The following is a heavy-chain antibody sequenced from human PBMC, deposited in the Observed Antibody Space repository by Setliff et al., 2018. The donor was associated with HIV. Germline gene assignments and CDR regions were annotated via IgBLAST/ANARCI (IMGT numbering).Heavy chain of an antibody. D-gene: IGHD6-13*01. V-gene: IGHV1-46*01. CDR3: AEGQSHSSPESVYYYYMDV. J-gene: IGHJ6*03. CDR2: INPAGNPT. CDR1: GYTFTSDY. Sequence: GASVKVSCKASGYTFTSDYIHWVRQAPGQGLEWMGIINPAGNPTSYAQKFQGRLTMTRDTSTNTVYMELSSLRSEDTAVYYCAEGQSHSSPESVYYYYMDVWGKGTTVTVSS.